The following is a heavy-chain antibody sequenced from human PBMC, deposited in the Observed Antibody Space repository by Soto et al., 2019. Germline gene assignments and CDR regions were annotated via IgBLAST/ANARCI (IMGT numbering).Heavy chain of an antibody. D-gene: IGHD1-7*01. CDR2: ISSSSSTI. CDR3: ARVAWNYIYYYYGMDV. CDR1: GFTFSSYS. V-gene: IGHV3-48*02. J-gene: IGHJ6*02. Sequence: EVQLVESGGGLVQPGGSLRLSCAASGFTFSSYSMNWVRQAPGKGLEWVSYISSSSSTIYYADSVKGRFTISRDNAKNSLYLQMNSLREDDTAVYYCARVAWNYIYYYYGMDVWGQGTTVTVSS.